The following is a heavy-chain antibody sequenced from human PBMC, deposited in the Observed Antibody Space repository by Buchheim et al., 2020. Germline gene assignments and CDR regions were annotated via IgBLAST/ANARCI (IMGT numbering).Heavy chain of an antibody. J-gene: IGHJ4*02. Sequence: QLQLQESGPGLVKPSETLSLTCTVSGGSISSSSYYWGWIRQPTGKGLEWIGSIYYSGSTYYNPSLKSRVTISIDTSKNPFSLKLSSVTAADTAVYYCARETQGYYYDSSGYYADYWGQGTL. CDR1: GGSISSSSYY. CDR3: ARETQGYYYDSSGYYADY. CDR2: IYYSGST. D-gene: IGHD3-22*01. V-gene: IGHV4-39*07.